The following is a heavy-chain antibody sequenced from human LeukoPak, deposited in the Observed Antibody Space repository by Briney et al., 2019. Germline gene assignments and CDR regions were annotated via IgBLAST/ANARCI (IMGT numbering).Heavy chain of an antibody. Sequence: GGSLRLSCTASGFTLGSHDMHWVRHIPGQGLEWVAAVSSGFHAFFADSVQGRCTVSREDARNSLYLQMNSLRAGDTAVYYCVREARGYHYTYFDYWGQGTLVTVSS. V-gene: IGHV3-13*01. CDR3: VREARGYHYTYFDY. D-gene: IGHD5-18*01. J-gene: IGHJ4*02. CDR2: VSSGFHA. CDR1: GFTLGSHD.